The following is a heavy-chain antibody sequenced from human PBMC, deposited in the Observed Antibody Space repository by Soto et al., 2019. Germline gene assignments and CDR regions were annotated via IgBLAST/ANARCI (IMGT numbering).Heavy chain of an antibody. J-gene: IGHJ4*02. V-gene: IGHV3-48*02. CDR2: ISSSSSTI. D-gene: IGHD6-19*01. CDR1: EFTFSSNS. CDR3: SRDSPPGCHFYY. Sequence: GGSLRLSCAASEFTFSSNSMNWVRQALGKGLEWISYISSSSSTIYYADSVRGRFTISRDNAKNLLYLQMNSLRDEDTAVYYCSRDSPPGCHFYYWGQGTQVTVSS.